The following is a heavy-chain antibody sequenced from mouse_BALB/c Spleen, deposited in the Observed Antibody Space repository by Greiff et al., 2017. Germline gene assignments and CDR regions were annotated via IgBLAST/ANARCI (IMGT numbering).Heavy chain of an antibody. J-gene: IGHJ2*01. D-gene: IGHD2-10*02. Sequence: VQLHQPGAELVKPGASVKLSCKASGYTFTSYWMHWVKQRPGQGLEWIGEIDPSDSYTNYNQKFKGKATLTVDKSSSTAYMQLSSLTSEDSAVYYCASLYGNSLDYWGQGTTLTVSS. CDR1: GYTFTSYW. CDR2: IDPSDSYT. V-gene: IGHV1-69*02. CDR3: ASLYGNSLDY.